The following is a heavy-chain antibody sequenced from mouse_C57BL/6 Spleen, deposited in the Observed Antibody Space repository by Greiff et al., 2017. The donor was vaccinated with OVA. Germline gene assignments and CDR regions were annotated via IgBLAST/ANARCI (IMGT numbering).Heavy chain of an antibody. CDR3: ARADGYPAWFAY. J-gene: IGHJ3*01. Sequence: EVKLMESGGGLVKPGGSLKLSCAASGFTFSSYAMSWVRQTPEKRLEWVATISDGGSYTYYPDNVKGRFTISRDNAKNNLYLQMSHLKSEDTAMYYCARADGYPAWFAYWGQGTLVTVSA. CDR1: GFTFSSYA. D-gene: IGHD2-3*01. V-gene: IGHV5-4*03. CDR2: ISDGGSYT.